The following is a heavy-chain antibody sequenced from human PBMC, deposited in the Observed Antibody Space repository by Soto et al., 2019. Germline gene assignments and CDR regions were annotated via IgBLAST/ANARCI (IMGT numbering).Heavy chain of an antibody. Sequence: QPGGSLRLSCAASGFTFSSYAMSWVRQAPGKGLEWVSGISGSGGSTYYADSVKGRFTISRDNSRNTLYLQMNSLRAEDTAVYYCARDEDMVRGVIGYYYGMDVWGQETTVTVSS. V-gene: IGHV3-23*01. CDR2: ISGSGGST. J-gene: IGHJ6*02. CDR1: GFTFSSYA. D-gene: IGHD3-10*01. CDR3: ARDEDMVRGVIGYYYGMDV.